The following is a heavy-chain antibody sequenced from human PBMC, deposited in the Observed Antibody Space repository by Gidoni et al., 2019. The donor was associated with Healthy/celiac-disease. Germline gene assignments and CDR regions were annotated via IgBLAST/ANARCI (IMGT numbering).Heavy chain of an antibody. V-gene: IGHV1-3*01. CDR3: ARDVCGGDCGHFDL. CDR1: GNTFTSYA. J-gene: IGHJ2*01. Sequence: QVQLVPSGAEVKKPGASVKVFCKASGNTFTSYAMHWVRQAPGHKLEWMGWINAGNGNTKYSQKFQGRVTITRDTSASTAYMELSSLRSEDTAVYYCARDVCGGDCGHFDLWGRGTLVTVSS. CDR2: INAGNGNT. D-gene: IGHD2-21*02.